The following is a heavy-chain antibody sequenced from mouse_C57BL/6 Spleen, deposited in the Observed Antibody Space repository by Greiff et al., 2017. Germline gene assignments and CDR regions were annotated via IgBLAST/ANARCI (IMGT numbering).Heavy chain of an antibody. V-gene: IGHV5-12*01. J-gene: IGHJ3*01. CDR2: ISNGGGST. CDR1: GFTFSDYY. D-gene: IGHD1-1*01. CDR3: ARHRSTVVATGEFAY. Sequence: DVKLVESGGGLVQPGGSLKLSCAASGFTFSDYYMYWVRQTPEKRLEWVAYISNGGGSTYYPDTVKGRFTICRDNAKNTLYLQLSRLKSEDTAMYYCARHRSTVVATGEFAYWGQGTLVTVSA.